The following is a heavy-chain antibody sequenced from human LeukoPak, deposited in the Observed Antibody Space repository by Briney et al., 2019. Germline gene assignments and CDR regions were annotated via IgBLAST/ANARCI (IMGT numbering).Heavy chain of an antibody. D-gene: IGHD3-22*01. CDR1: GGSISSGGYY. CDR3: ARVGRGSYYYDSSGSIDY. V-gene: IGHV4-31*03. Sequence: SETLSLTCTVSGGSISSGGYYWSWIRQHPGKGLEWIGYIYYSGSTYYNPSLKSRVTISVDTSKNQFSLKLSSVTAADTAVYYCARVGRGSYYYDSSGSIDYWGQGTLVTVSS. CDR2: IYYSGST. J-gene: IGHJ4*02.